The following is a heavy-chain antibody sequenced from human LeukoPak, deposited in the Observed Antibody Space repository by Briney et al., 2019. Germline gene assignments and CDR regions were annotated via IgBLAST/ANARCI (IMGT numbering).Heavy chain of an antibody. Sequence: GGSLRLSCAASGFTFSSYEMNWVRQAPGKGLEWVANINQDGSEKYYVDSVKGRFTISRDNAKNSLYLQMNSLRAEDAAMYYCARRYMATSAEDFDYWGQGTLVTVSS. CDR3: ARRYMATSAEDFDY. J-gene: IGHJ4*02. CDR1: GFTFSSYE. CDR2: INQDGSEK. V-gene: IGHV3-7*01. D-gene: IGHD3-16*02.